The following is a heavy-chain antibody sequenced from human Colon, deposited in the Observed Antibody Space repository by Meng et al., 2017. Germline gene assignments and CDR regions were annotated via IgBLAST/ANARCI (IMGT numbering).Heavy chain of an antibody. Sequence: RLGHAVGKPGAPVQVSGESLRNTFSGSWMHWVRQARVQGIEGMGRSSPTSGGTTYAKKVQGRVTMTRDTFISTAYMELGRLRSDDTAVYYCALLKVVVISGDSDVDSWGQGTLVTVSS. CDR1: RNTFSGSW. J-gene: IGHJ4*02. V-gene: IGHV1-2*06. CDR2: SSPTSGGT. CDR3: ALLKVVVISGDSDVDS. D-gene: IGHD3-22*01.